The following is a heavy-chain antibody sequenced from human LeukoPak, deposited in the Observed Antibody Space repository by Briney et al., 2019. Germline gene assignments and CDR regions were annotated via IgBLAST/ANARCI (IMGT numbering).Heavy chain of an antibody. J-gene: IGHJ4*02. D-gene: IGHD4-17*01. Sequence: PGGSLRLSCAASGFTVSSNYMSWVRQAPGKGLEWVSVIYSGGSTYYADSVKGRFTISRDNSKNTLYLQMNSLRAEDTAVYYCTKRGTVTMFGHCDFWGQGTLVTVSS. CDR3: TKRGTVTMFGHCDF. CDR2: IYSGGST. V-gene: IGHV3-66*01. CDR1: GFTVSSNY.